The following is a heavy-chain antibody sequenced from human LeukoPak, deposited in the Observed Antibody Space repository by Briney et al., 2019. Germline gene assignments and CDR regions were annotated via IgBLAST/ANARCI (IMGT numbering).Heavy chain of an antibody. CDR2: INPSGGST. CDR1: GYTFTSYY. J-gene: IGHJ6*03. Sequence: ASVKVSCKASGYTFTSYYMHWVRQAPGQGLEWMGIINPSGGSTSYAQKFQGRVTMTRDMSTSTVYMELSSLRSDDTAVYYCARDLHRVVVRGVPHYYYYMDVWAKGPRSPSP. D-gene: IGHD3-10*01. CDR3: ARDLHRVVVRGVPHYYYYMDV. V-gene: IGHV1-46*01.